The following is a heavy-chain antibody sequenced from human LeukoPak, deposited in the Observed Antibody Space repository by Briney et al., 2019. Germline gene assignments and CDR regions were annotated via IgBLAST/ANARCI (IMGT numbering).Heavy chain of an antibody. J-gene: IGHJ3*02. CDR3: AKALSRFLEWDAFDI. V-gene: IGHV3-9*03. CDR1: GFTFDDYA. D-gene: IGHD3-3*01. Sequence: GGSLRLSCAASGFTFDDYAMHWVRQAPGKGLEWVSGISWNSGSIGYADSVKGRFTISRDNAKNSLYLQMNSLRAEDMALYYCAKALSRFLEWDAFDIWGQGTMVTVSS. CDR2: ISWNSGSI.